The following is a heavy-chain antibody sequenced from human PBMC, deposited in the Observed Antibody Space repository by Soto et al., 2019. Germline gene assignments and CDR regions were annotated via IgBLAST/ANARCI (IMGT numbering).Heavy chain of an antibody. CDR2: VSYSGSA. V-gene: IGHV4-59*08. J-gene: IGHJ4*02. CDR1: GRSISSYY. D-gene: IGHD2-2*01. Sequence: SEILSLTCTVSGRSISSYYWRCIRHPARKGLEWIGYVSYSGSANYNPSLKSRVTISIDMSKNQFSLKLSSVTAADTAIYYCATSGYCTSTSCYSFDYWGQGALVTVSS. CDR3: ATSGYCTSTSCYSFDY.